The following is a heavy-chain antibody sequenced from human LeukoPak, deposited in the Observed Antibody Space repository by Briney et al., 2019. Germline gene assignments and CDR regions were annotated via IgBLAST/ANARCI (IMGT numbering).Heavy chain of an antibody. CDR2: IKQDGSEK. CDR1: GFXFSSYW. J-gene: IGHJ4*02. V-gene: IGHV3-7*02. Sequence: GGSLRLSCAASGFXFSSYWISWVRQAPGKGLEWVANIKQDGSEKYYVDSVKGRFTISRDNSKNTLYLQMNSLRAEDTASYYCARTMYITGSSDFDYWGQGTPVTVSS. CDR3: ARTMYITGSSDFDY. D-gene: IGHD1-26*01.